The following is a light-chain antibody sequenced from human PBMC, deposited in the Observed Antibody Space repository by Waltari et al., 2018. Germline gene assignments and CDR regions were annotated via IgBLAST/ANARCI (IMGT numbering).Light chain of an antibody. V-gene: IGLV2-14*03. J-gene: IGLJ2*01. Sequence: QSALTQPASVSGSPGQAITISCPGPSSSVGGYNSSSWYQDHPGQAPKVIIYDVSDRPSGISERFSGSKSGNTASLTISGLQAEDEADYYCSSQSSDNVVLFGGGTKLTVL. CDR1: SSSVGGYNS. CDR2: DVS. CDR3: SSQSSDNVVL.